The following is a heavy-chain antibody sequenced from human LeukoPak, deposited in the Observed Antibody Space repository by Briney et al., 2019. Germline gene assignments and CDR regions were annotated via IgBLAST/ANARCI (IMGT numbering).Heavy chain of an antibody. Sequence: AETLSLTCTVSGASISSSTDYWGWIRQPPGKGLEWIANIYYSGSTYYNPSLKSRVTISVDTSKNQFSLKLSSVTAADTAIYYCARDVGARLPGYWGQGTLVTVSS. J-gene: IGHJ1*01. CDR3: ARDVGARLPGY. V-gene: IGHV4-39*02. CDR2: IYYSGST. CDR1: GASISSSTDY. D-gene: IGHD6-6*01.